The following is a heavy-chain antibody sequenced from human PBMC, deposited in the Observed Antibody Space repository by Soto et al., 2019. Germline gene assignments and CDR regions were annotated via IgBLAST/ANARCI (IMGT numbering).Heavy chain of an antibody. CDR3: ARGPRLWFGEFPFYFDY. CDR1: GGSISSGGYS. Sequence: SETLSLTCAVSGGSISSGGYSWSWIRQPPGKGLEWIGYIYHSGSTYYNPSLKSRVTISVDRSKNQFSLKLSSVTAADTAVYYCARGPRLWFGEFPFYFDYWGQGTLVTVSS. D-gene: IGHD3-10*01. J-gene: IGHJ4*02. V-gene: IGHV4-30-2*01. CDR2: IYHSGST.